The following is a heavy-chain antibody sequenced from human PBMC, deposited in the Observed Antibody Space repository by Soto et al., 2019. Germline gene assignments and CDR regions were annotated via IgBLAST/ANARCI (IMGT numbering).Heavy chain of an antibody. CDR1: GFTFSSYA. D-gene: IGHD6-13*01. V-gene: IGHV3-23*01. Sequence: EVQLLESGGGLVQPGGSLRLSCAASGFTFSSYAMNWVRQVPGKGLEWVSVISGSGDSTYYADSVKGRFTISRDNSKNTLYLQMNSLRAEDTAVYYCARRSSSWYFDYWGQGTLVTVSS. CDR2: ISGSGDST. J-gene: IGHJ4*02. CDR3: ARRSSSWYFDY.